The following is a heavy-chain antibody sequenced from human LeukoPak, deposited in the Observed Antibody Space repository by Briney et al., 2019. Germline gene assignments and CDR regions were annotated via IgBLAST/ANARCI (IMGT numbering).Heavy chain of an antibody. D-gene: IGHD3-22*01. CDR1: GYTFTSYG. V-gene: IGHV1-18*01. J-gene: IGHJ4*02. CDR3: ARVSAHYDSSSFDY. Sequence: VASVKVSCKASGYTFTSYGISWVRQAPGQGLEWMGWISAYNGNTNYAQKLQGRVTMTTDTSTSTAYMELRSLRSDDTAVYYCARVSAHYDSSSFDYWGQGTLVTVSS. CDR2: ISAYNGNT.